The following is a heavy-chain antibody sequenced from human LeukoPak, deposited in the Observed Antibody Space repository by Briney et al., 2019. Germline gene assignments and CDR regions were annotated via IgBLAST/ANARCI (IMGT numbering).Heavy chain of an antibody. J-gene: IGHJ4*02. Sequence: PGGSLRLSCAASGFTFSSYAMTWVRQAPGRGLEWVSGISGSGSDGITYYADSVKGRFTISRDNSKNTLYLQMNSLRAEDTAVYYCAKYSHDSSGSYDYWGQGTLVTVSS. CDR1: GFTFSSYA. D-gene: IGHD3-22*01. V-gene: IGHV3-23*01. CDR3: AKYSHDSSGSYDY. CDR2: ISGSGSDGIT.